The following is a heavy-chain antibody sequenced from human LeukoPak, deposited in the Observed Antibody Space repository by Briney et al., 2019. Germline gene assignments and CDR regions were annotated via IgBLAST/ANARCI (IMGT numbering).Heavy chain of an antibody. J-gene: IGHJ4*02. CDR2: INSDGSST. Sequence: PGGSLRLSCAASGFTFSSYWMHWVRQAPGKGLVWVSRINSDGSSTSYADSVKGRFTISRDNAKNTLYLQMNNLRAEDTAIYYCAKDGGGWYTSGWYYFDSWGQGTLVTVSS. CDR3: AKDGGGWYTSGWYYFDS. D-gene: IGHD6-19*01. V-gene: IGHV3-74*01. CDR1: GFTFSSYW.